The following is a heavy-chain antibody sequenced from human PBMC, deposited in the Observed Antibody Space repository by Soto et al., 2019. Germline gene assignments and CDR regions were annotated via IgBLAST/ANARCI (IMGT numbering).Heavy chain of an antibody. CDR3: AVVPAANGHYGMDV. Sequence: GSLRLSCAASGFTFSSYSMNLVRQAPGKGLEWVSYISSSSSTIYYADSVKGRFTISRDNAKNSLYLQMNSLRAEDTAVYYCAVVPAANGHYGMDVWGQGTTVTVSS. CDR2: ISSSSSTI. J-gene: IGHJ6*02. V-gene: IGHV3-48*01. D-gene: IGHD2-2*01. CDR1: GFTFSSYS.